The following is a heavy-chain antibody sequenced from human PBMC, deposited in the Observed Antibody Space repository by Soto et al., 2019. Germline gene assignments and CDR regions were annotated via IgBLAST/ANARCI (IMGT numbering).Heavy chain of an antibody. V-gene: IGHV4-34*01. J-gene: IGHJ4*02. CDR3: ARGESASKGDIVVVVAATNPPTL. CDR1: VGSFSGYY. Sequence: SETLSRTCAVYVGSFSGYYWSWIRQPPGKGLEWIGEINHSGSTNYNPSLKSRVTISVDTSKNQSSLKLSSVTAADTAVYYCARGESASKGDIVVVVAATNPPTLWGQGTLVTVSS. D-gene: IGHD2-15*01. CDR2: INHSGST.